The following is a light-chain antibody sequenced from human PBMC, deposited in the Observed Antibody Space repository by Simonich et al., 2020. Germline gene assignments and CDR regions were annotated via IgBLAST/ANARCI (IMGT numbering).Light chain of an antibody. J-gene: IGLJ3*02. V-gene: IGLV2-14*01. Sequence: QSALTQPPSASGSPGQSVTISCTGTSSDVGGYNYVSWYQQHPGKAPKLMIYDVSKRPSGFSNRFYGSKSGNTASLTISGLQAEDEADDYCSSYTSSSLRVFGGGTKLTVL. CDR3: SSYTSSSLRV. CDR1: SSDVGGYNY. CDR2: DVS.